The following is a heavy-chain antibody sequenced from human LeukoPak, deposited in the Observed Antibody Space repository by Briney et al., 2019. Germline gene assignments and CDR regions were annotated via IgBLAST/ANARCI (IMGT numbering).Heavy chain of an antibody. CDR1: GDSISGYY. V-gene: IGHV4-59*01. CDR3: TTSFPAAMFSLDY. J-gene: IGHJ4*02. CDR2: IYYSGST. Sequence: KASETLSLTCTVSGDSISGYYWSWLRQPPGKRLEWIGYIYYSGSTNYNPSLKTRVTISVDTYKNQFSLKQSSVYDPDTPVYYCTTSFPAAMFSLDYWGQGTLVTVSS. D-gene: IGHD2-2*01.